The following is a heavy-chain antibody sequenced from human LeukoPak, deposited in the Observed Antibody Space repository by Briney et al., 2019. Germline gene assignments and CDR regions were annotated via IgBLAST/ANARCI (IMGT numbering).Heavy chain of an antibody. V-gene: IGHV1-69*13. D-gene: IGHD3-3*01. J-gene: IGHJ6*03. CDR1: GGTFSSYA. CDR3: AGETAPNYDFWSGYRTPGYYYYMDV. CDR2: IIPIFGTA. Sequence: SVKVSCKASGGTFSSYAISWVRQAPGQGLEWMGGIIPIFGTANYAQKFQGRVTITADESTSTAYMELSSLRSEDTAVYYCAGETAPNYDFWSGYRTPGYYYYMDVWGKGTTVTVSS.